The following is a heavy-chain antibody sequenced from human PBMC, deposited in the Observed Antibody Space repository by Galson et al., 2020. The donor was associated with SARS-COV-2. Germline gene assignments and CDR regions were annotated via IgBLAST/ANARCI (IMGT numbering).Heavy chain of an antibody. J-gene: IGHJ6*02. Sequence: GESLKISCEGSGYRFTSYWIGWVRQMPGKGLEWVGIINPGDSDTRYSPSFQGQVTISADKSINTAYLQWSSLKAADTAMYYCTRAIRYGNAVDVWGQGTPVTVSS. CDR3: TRAIRYGNAVDV. D-gene: IGHD5-18*01. CDR2: INPGDSDT. CDR1: GYRFTSYW. V-gene: IGHV5-51*01.